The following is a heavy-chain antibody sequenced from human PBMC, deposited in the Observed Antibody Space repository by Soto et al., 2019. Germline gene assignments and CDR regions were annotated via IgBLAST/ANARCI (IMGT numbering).Heavy chain of an antibody. CDR2: IYWDDDK. D-gene: IGHD6-13*01. CDR3: ANSNGSSWYSSYNWFDP. J-gene: IGHJ5*02. V-gene: IGHV2-5*02. Sequence: QITLKESGPTLVKPTQTLTLTCTFSGFSLNTSGVGVGWIRQPPGKALEWLALIYWDDDKRYSPSLKSRLTIPKATSTHQVVLTMTTMDPVDTATYYGANSNGSSWYSSYNWFDPWGQGTLVTVSS. CDR1: GFSLNTSGVG.